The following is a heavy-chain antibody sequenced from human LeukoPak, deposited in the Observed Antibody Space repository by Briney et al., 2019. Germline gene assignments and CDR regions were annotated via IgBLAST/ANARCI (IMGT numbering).Heavy chain of an antibody. CDR3: ARRIAAAGTNCYVDY. J-gene: IGHJ4*02. Sequence: PSETLSLTCTVSGGSISSSSYYWGWIRQPPGKGLEWIGSIYYSGSTYYNPSLKSRVTISVDTSKNQFSLKLSSVTAADTAVYYCARRIAAAGTNCYVDYWGQGTLVTVSS. D-gene: IGHD6-13*01. CDR1: GGSISSSSYY. CDR2: IYYSGST. V-gene: IGHV4-39*01.